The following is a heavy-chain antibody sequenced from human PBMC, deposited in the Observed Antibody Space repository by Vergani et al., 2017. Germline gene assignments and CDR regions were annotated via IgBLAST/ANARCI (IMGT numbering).Heavy chain of an antibody. Sequence: QVQLVQSGAEVKKPGSSVKVSCKASGGTFSSYAISWVRQAPGQGLEWMGRIIPIFGTANYAQKFQGRVTITADESTSTAYMELSSLRSEDTAVYYCARDRVGAVAGTWGFAFVYWGQGTLVTVSS. CDR1: GGTFSSYA. D-gene: IGHD6-19*01. V-gene: IGHV1-69*15. J-gene: IGHJ4*02. CDR2: IIPIFGTA. CDR3: ARDRVGAVAGTWGFAFVY.